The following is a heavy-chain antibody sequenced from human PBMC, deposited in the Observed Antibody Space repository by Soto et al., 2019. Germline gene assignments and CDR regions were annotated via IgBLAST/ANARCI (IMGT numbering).Heavy chain of an antibody. CDR2: IYYSGST. J-gene: IGHJ4*02. CDR1: GGSISSSSYY. Sequence: QLQLQESGPGLVKPSETLSLTCTVSGGSISSSSYYWGWIRQPPGKGLEWIGSIYYSGSTYYNPSLKSRVTISVDTAKNQFSLKLSAVTAADTAVYYCARHDSRWYSSGWYAPNYFDYWGQGTLVTVSS. D-gene: IGHD6-19*01. V-gene: IGHV4-39*01. CDR3: ARHDSRWYSSGWYAPNYFDY.